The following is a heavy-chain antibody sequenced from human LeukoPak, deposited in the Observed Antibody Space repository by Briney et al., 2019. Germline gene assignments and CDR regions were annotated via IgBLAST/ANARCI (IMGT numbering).Heavy chain of an antibody. Sequence: ASVKVSCKTSGYTFTTYYMHWVRQAPGQGLEWMGWMSPNSGNTGYAQRFQGRVTMTRNTSISTAYMELSSLRSEDTAVYYCARTGLKVTTPDYWGQGTLVTVSS. V-gene: IGHV1-8*02. CDR2: MSPNSGNT. D-gene: IGHD1-1*01. J-gene: IGHJ4*02. CDR1: GYTFTTYY. CDR3: ARTGLKVTTPDY.